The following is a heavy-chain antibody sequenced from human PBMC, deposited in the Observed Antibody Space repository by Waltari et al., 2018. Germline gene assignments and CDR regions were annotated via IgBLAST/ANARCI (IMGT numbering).Heavy chain of an antibody. CDR1: GFTFSTYG. CDR3: AKDHYSGYPRY. D-gene: IGHD5-12*01. CDR2: IYCVDTT. J-gene: IGHJ4*02. Sequence: EVQLLESGGGLVQPGESLRLSCAASGFTFSTYGMSWVRQAPGKGLEWVSVIYCVDTTDYADSVKGRFTISRDNSKNTVYLRMNSLRAEDTAVYYCAKDHYSGYPRYWGQGTLVTVSS. V-gene: IGHV3-23*03.